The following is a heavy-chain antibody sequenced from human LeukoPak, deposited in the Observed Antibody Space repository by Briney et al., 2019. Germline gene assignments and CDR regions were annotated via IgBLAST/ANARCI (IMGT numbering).Heavy chain of an antibody. Sequence: GGSLRLSCAASGFTFSSYVMHWVRQAPGKGLEWVAIISYDGSNEYYADPVKGRFTISRDKSKDTLFLQMNSLRVEDTAIYYCAKDGVESYGGVSFFDYWGQGTLVTVSS. D-gene: IGHD4-23*01. CDR2: ISYDGSNE. CDR3: AKDGVESYGGVSFFDY. J-gene: IGHJ4*02. V-gene: IGHV3-30*04. CDR1: GFTFSSYV.